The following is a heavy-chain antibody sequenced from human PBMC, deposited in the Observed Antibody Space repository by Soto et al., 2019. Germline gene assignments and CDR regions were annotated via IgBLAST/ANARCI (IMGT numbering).Heavy chain of an antibody. J-gene: IGHJ6*02. CDR2: IYTSGST. V-gene: IGHV4-4*07. D-gene: IGHD6-19*01. CDR3: ASIAVAGTYYYYGMDV. CDR1: GGSISSYY. Sequence: LSLTCTVSGGSISSYYWSWIRQPAGKGLEWIGRIYTSGSTNYNPSLKSRVTMSVDTSKNQFSLKLSSVTAADTAVYYCASIAVAGTYYYYGMDVWGQGTAVTVSS.